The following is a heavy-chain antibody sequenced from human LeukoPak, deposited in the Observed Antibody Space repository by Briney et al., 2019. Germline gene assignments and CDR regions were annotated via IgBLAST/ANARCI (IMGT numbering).Heavy chain of an antibody. J-gene: IGHJ4*02. CDR2: ISAYNGNT. CDR1: GYTFSSYG. V-gene: IGHV1-18*01. CDR3: AREGYVWGSYRDVDY. Sequence: ASVSVSCKASGYTFSSYGITWVRQAPGQGLEWMGWISAYNGNTNYAQKIQDRVTMTTDTYTSTAYMELRRLRADDTAVYYCAREGYVWGSYRDVDYWGQGTLVTVSS. D-gene: IGHD3-16*02.